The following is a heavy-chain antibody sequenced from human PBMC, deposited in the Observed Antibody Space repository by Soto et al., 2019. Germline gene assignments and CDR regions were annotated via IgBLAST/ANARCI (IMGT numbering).Heavy chain of an antibody. CDR2: ISGSGGST. CDR1: GFTFSSYA. V-gene: IGHV3-23*01. CDR3: AKDRSLYYYDSSGPFDY. D-gene: IGHD3-22*01. J-gene: IGHJ4*02. Sequence: PGGSLRLSCAASGFTFSSYAMSWVRQAPGKGLEWVSAISGSGGSTYYADSVKGRFTISRDNSKSTLYLQMNSLRAEDTAVYYCAKDRSLYYYDSSGPFDYWGQGTLVTVSS.